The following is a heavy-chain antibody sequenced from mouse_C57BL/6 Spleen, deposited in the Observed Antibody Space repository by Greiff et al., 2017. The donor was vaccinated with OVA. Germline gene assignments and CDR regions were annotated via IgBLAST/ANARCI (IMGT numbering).Heavy chain of an antibody. Sequence: VQLVESGAELVKPGASVKISCKASGYAFSSYWMNWVKQRPGKGLEWIGQIYPGDGDTNYNGKFKGKATLTADKSSSTAYMQLSSLTSEDSAVYVCARGTVVAHWYFDVWGTGTTVTVSS. J-gene: IGHJ1*03. CDR3: ARGTVVAHWYFDV. D-gene: IGHD1-1*01. CDR2: IYPGDGDT. V-gene: IGHV1-80*01. CDR1: GYAFSSYW.